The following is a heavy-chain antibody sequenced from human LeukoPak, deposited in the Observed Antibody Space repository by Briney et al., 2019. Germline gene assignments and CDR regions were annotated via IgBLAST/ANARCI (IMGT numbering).Heavy chain of an antibody. CDR3: ARDLMGYGDYVRAFDI. J-gene: IGHJ3*02. Sequence: GGSLRLSCAASGFTFSSYSMNWVRQAPGKGLEWVSSISSSISYIYYADSVKGRFTISRDNAKNSLYLQMNSLRAKDTAVYYCARDLMGYGDYVRAFDIWGQGTMVTVSS. V-gene: IGHV3-21*01. CDR1: GFTFSSYS. D-gene: IGHD4-17*01. CDR2: ISSSISYI.